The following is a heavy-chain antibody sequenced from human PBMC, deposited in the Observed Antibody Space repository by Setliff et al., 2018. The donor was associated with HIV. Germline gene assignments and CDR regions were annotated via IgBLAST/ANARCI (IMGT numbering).Heavy chain of an antibody. CDR3: ARQLALKGDFDC. J-gene: IGHJ4*02. V-gene: IGHV3-53*01. Sequence: LRLSCAASGFTFSTYAMAWVRQVPGKAPEWVSIIYSGGTTYYADSVKGRFTISRDNSKNTLYLQMNSLRAEDTALYYCARQLALKGDFDCWGQGTLVTVSS. CDR1: GFTFSTYA. D-gene: IGHD6-6*01. CDR2: IYSGGTT.